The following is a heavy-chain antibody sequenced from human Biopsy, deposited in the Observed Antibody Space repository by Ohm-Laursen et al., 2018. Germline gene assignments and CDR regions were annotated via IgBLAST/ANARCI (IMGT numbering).Heavy chain of an antibody. V-gene: IGHV4-59*01. Sequence: TLSLTCTVSGGSLTGDYWSWIRQSPGKGLEWIGSIPDTGSTNYSPSLRGRVTISVDTSKKQFSLKVSSVTPAGTAVFFCARLYRLDDYWNDDPPDAFDVWGQGTMVTVSS. CDR2: IPDTGST. CDR1: GGSLTGDY. D-gene: IGHD3-3*01. CDR3: ARLYRLDDYWNDDPPDAFDV. J-gene: IGHJ3*01.